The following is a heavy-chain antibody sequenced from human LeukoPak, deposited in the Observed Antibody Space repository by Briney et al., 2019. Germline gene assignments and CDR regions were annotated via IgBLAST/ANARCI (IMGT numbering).Heavy chain of an antibody. Sequence: ASVKVSCKASGGTFSSYAISWVRQAPGQGLEWTGRIIPILGIANYAQKFQGRVTITADKSTSTAYMELSSLRSEDTAVYYCARGAMVRGVIIMDYWGQGTLVTVSS. V-gene: IGHV1-69*04. J-gene: IGHJ4*02. CDR1: GGTFSSYA. CDR3: ARGAMVRGVIIMDY. D-gene: IGHD3-10*01. CDR2: IIPILGIA.